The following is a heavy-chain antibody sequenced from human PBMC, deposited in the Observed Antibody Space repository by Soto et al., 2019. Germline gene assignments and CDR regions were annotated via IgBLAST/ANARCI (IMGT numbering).Heavy chain of an antibody. V-gene: IGHV1-69*13. CDR2: ILPIFGPP. CDR3: ARGGLELKPLDY. CDR1: GGTFSSYA. Sequence: SVKVSCKTSGGTFSSYAISWVRQAPGQGLEWMGGILPIFGPPNYAQKFRVRLTISADESTSTAYMELNGLRSDDTAVYYCARGGLELKPLDYWGQGTLVTVSS. J-gene: IGHJ4*02. D-gene: IGHD1-7*01.